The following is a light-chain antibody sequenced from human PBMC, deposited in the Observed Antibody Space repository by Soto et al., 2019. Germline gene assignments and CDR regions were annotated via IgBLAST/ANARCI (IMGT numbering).Light chain of an antibody. V-gene: IGKV1-5*01. CDR2: NAS. CDR1: RSISDW. J-gene: IGKJ1*01. Sequence: DIQMTQSPSSLSPSVGDRVTITCRASRSISDWLAWYQQKPGKTPELLIFNASNLKSGVSSRFSGSGSGTEFTLTISRLQPYDFATYYCQDYNSYSEAFGQGTKVDI. CDR3: QDYNSYSEA.